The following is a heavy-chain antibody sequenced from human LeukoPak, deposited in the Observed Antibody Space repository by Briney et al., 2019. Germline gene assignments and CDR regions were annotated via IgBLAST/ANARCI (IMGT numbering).Heavy chain of an antibody. CDR2: ISGSGGST. CDR3: AKVSTAYCSSTSCSKFDY. D-gene: IGHD2-2*01. J-gene: IGHJ4*02. V-gene: IGHV3-23*01. Sequence: GGSLRLSCAASGFTFSSYAMSWVRQAPGKGLEWVSAISGSGGSTYYADSVKGRFTISRDSSKNTLYLQMNSLRAEDTAVYYCAKVSTAYCSSTSCSKFDYWGQGTLVTVSS. CDR1: GFTFSSYA.